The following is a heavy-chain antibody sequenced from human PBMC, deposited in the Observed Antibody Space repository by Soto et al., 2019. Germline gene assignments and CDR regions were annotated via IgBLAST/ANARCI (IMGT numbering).Heavy chain of an antibody. Sequence: SETLSLTCAVYGGSFSGYYWSWIRQPPGKGLEWIGEINHSGSTNYNPSLKSRVTISVDTSKNQFSLKLSSVTAADTAVYYCARGPGIAAAGNFDYWGQGTLVTVSS. D-gene: IGHD6-13*01. J-gene: IGHJ4*02. CDR3: ARGPGIAAAGNFDY. CDR2: INHSGST. V-gene: IGHV4-34*01. CDR1: GGSFSGYY.